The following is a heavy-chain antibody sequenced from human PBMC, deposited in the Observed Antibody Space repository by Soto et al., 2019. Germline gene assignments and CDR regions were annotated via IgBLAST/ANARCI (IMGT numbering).Heavy chain of an antibody. CDR2: MNPNSGNT. J-gene: IGHJ6*02. V-gene: IGHV1-8*01. Sequence: QVQLVQSGAEVKKSRASVKVSCKASGYSFTSYDINWVRQATGQGLEWMGWMNPNSGNTGYAQKFQGRVTMTRNTSISTAFMELSSLRSEDTAVHYCAREKPSYGMDVWGQGNTVTVSS. CDR1: GYSFTSYD. CDR3: AREKPSYGMDV.